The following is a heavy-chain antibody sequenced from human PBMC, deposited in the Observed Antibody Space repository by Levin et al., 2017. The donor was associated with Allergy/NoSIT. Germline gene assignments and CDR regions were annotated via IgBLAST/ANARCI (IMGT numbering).Heavy chain of an antibody. CDR1: GFNFTRHG. V-gene: IGHV3-30*18. CDR2: ISYDGILK. D-gene: IGHD2-21*01. Sequence: QSGGSLRLSCAVSGFNFTRHGMHWVRQAPGKGLEWLAVISYDGILKYYADSVKGRFTISRDNSKNTLFLQMKSLRAEDTALYSCAKDHWGGLVGATLDYWGQGTLVTVSS. J-gene: IGHJ4*02. CDR3: AKDHWGGLVGATLDY.